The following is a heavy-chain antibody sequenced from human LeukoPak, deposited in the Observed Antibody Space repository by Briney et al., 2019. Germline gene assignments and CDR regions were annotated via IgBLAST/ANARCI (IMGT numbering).Heavy chain of an antibody. CDR1: GFTFSGYS. V-gene: IGHV3-21*01. Sequence: KSGGSLRLSCAASGFTFSGYSMNWVRQAPGKGLEWVSSISSSSSYIYYADSVKGRFTISRDNAKNSLYLQMDSLRAEDTAVCYCATYVRTHYYDSSGYFDSWGQGTLVTVSS. CDR3: ATYVRTHYYDSSGYFDS. CDR2: ISSSSSYI. D-gene: IGHD3-22*01. J-gene: IGHJ5*01.